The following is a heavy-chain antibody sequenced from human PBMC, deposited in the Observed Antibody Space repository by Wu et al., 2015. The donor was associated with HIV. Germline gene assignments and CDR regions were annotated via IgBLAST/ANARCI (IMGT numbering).Heavy chain of an antibody. J-gene: IGHJ4*02. D-gene: IGHD2-2*01. Sequence: QVQLVQSGAEVKEPGASVKVSCKASGYTFTDYYIHWVRQAPGQGLEWMGEVNPNSGAIFYGDRFQGRVTMTRDTSIRTVYMDLSGLRSDDTAVYYCAREKXYCSTASCYFDYWGQGTLVTVSS. V-gene: IGHV1-2*02. CDR3: AREKXYCSTASCYFDY. CDR1: GYTFTDYY. CDR2: VNPNSGAI.